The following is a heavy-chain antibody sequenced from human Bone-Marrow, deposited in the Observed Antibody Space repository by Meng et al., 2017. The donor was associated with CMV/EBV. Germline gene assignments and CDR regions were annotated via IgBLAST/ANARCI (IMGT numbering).Heavy chain of an antibody. D-gene: IGHD5-12*01. CDR2: MNPKSGNT. Sequence: ASVKVSCKASGYTFTNYDINWVRQATGQGLEWMGWMNPKSGNTGYTQNFQGRVTMTWSTSVSTASMELSSLRSEDTAVYYCASIRGYSGYGPDDYWGQGTLVTVSS. J-gene: IGHJ4*02. CDR3: ASIRGYSGYGPDDY. V-gene: IGHV1-8*01. CDR1: GYTFTNYD.